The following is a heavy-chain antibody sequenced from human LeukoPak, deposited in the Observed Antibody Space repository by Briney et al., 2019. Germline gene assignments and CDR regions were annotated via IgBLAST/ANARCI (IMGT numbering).Heavy chain of an antibody. Sequence: ASVKVSCKVSGYTLTELSMHWVRQAPGKGLEWMGGFDPEDGETIYAQKFQGRVTMTEDTSTDTAYMELSSLRSEDTAVYYCATGSVNLPRPYYYYYMDVWGKGTTVTVSS. J-gene: IGHJ6*03. CDR3: ATGSVNLPRPYYYYYMDV. V-gene: IGHV1-24*01. CDR1: GYTLTELS. D-gene: IGHD3-3*01. CDR2: FDPEDGET.